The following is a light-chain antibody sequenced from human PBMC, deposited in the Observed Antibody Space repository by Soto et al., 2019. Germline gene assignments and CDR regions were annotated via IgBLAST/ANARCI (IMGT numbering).Light chain of an antibody. CDR1: ENVRTF. V-gene: IGKV3-11*01. CDR2: GAS. CDR3: KKHSHWPPWT. J-gene: IGKJ1*01. Sequence: EVVLTQSPATLSLSPGERATLSCRASENVRTFVDWYQQKPGQAPRLLIYGASNRATGIPARFSGSGSGTDFTLTISDLEPEDFAVYYCKKHSHWPPWTFGQGTRVEIQ.